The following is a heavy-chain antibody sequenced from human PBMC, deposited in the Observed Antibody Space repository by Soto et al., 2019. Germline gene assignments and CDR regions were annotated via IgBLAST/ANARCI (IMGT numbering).Heavy chain of an antibody. D-gene: IGHD1-26*01. Sequence: PSETLSLTCAVSGGSLRGHYWSWIRQSPEKGLEWIGEINHSGFTNYNPTLKSRVTISRDASKSQFSLRLSSMTAADSAVYFCARAAVKLGATLFDSWGQGTLVTVSS. CDR2: INHSGFT. CDR3: ARAAVKLGATLFDS. V-gene: IGHV4-34*01. CDR1: GGSLRGHY. J-gene: IGHJ4*02.